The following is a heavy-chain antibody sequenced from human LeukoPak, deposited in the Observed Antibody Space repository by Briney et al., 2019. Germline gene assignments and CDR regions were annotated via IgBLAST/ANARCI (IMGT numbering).Heavy chain of an antibody. CDR2: INHSGST. J-gene: IGHJ4*02. Sequence: KPSETLPLTCAVYGGSFSGYYWSWIRQPPGKGLEWIGEINHSGSTNYNPSLKSRVTISVDTSKNQFSLKLSSVTAADTAVYYCAREDYDSSGYYPLGDYWGQGTLVTVSS. CDR3: AREDYDSSGYYPLGDY. D-gene: IGHD3-22*01. CDR1: GGSFSGYY. V-gene: IGHV4-34*01.